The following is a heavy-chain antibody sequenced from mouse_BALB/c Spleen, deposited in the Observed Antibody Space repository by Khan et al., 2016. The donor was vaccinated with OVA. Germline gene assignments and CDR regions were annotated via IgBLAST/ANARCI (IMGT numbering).Heavy chain of an antibody. CDR1: GYTFTDYY. Sequence: VQLQESGAQLARPGASVRLSCKASGYTFTDYYINWMRQRTGEGLEWIGEIYPGSDNTYYNEKFKDRATLTADKSSSTAYMHLSSLTSEDSAVYFCAREWAAGFPYWGQGTLVTVSA. CDR2: IYPGSDNT. V-gene: IGHV1-77*01. CDR3: AREWAAGFPY. J-gene: IGHJ3*01.